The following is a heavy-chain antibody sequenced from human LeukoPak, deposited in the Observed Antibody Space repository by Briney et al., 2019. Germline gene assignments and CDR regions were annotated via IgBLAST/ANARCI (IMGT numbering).Heavy chain of an antibody. CDR3: ARDTAMVADY. V-gene: IGHV3-23*01. CDR2: ISDSGGAT. Sequence: EWVSAISDSGGATYYADSVQGRFTISRDNSKNTLYLQMNSLRAEDTAVYYCARDTAMVADYWGQGTLVTVSS. D-gene: IGHD5-18*01. J-gene: IGHJ4*02.